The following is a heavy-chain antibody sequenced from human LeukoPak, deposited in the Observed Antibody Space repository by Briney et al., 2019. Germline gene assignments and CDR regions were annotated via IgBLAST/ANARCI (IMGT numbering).Heavy chain of an antibody. Sequence: ASVKVSCKASGGTFSSYAISWVRQAPGQGLEWMGGIIPIFGTANYAQKFQGRVTITADESTSTAYMELSSLRSEDTAVYYCARGDPAAGHSWFDPWGQGTLVTVSS. V-gene: IGHV1-69*13. CDR2: IIPIFGTA. D-gene: IGHD6-13*01. J-gene: IGHJ5*02. CDR1: GGTFSSYA. CDR3: ARGDPAAGHSWFDP.